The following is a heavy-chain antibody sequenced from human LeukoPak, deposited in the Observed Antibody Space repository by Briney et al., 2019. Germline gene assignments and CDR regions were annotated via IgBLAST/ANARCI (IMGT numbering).Heavy chain of an antibody. J-gene: IGHJ4*02. D-gene: IGHD3-16*01. CDR1: GLTLSSYE. V-gene: IGHV3-48*03. CDR2: IRSSGRTI. Sequence: GGSLRLSCAASGLTLSSYEAHWARHAPGKGLEWVTYIRSSGRTIYHADSVKGRYHISREIAKNSLSLQMNSLRAADTAVYYCAGGGRLLEFWGQGTLVTVSS. CDR3: AGGGRLLEF.